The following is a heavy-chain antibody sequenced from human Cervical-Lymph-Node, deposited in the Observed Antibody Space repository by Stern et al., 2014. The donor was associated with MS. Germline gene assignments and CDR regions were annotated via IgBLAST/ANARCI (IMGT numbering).Heavy chain of an antibody. CDR1: GSVFRRYA. Sequence: VQLVESVGGVVQPGRSLRLSCAASGSVFRRYALHWVRQAPGKGLEWVALISYDGRDKYYTDSVKGRFTVSRDNSNNTVDLEMNSLRLEDTAVYYCAKGGSGSYLDWGQGSLVTVSS. CDR2: ISYDGRDK. CDR3: AKGGSGSYLD. V-gene: IGHV3-30*04. J-gene: IGHJ4*02. D-gene: IGHD1-26*01.